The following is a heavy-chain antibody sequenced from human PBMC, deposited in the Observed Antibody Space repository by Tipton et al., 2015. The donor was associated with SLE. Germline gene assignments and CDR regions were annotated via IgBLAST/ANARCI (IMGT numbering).Heavy chain of an antibody. CDR3: ARGSGSGGWFDP. CDR1: GYTFTSYG. CDR2: IIPIFGTA. D-gene: IGHD6-25*01. J-gene: IGHJ5*02. V-gene: IGHV1-69*13. Sequence: QLVQSGAEVKTPGASVKVSCKASGYTFTSYGISWVRQAPGQGLEWMGGIIPIFGTANYAQKFQGRVTITADESTSTAYMELSSLRSEDTAVYYCARGSGSGGWFDPWGQGTLVTVSS.